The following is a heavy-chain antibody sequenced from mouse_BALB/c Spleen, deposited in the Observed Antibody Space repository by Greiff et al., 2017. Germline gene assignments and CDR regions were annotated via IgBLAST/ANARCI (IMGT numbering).Heavy chain of an antibody. CDR2: ISYSGST. V-gene: IGHV3-2*02. D-gene: IGHD1-1*01. CDR3: ARLRYYGSDY. J-gene: IGHJ2*01. Sequence: EVHLVESGPGLVKPSQSLSLTCTVTGYSITSDYAWNWIRQFPGNKLEWMGYISYSGSTSYNPSLKSRISITRDTSKNQFFLQLNSVTTEDTATYYCARLRYYGSDYWGQGTTLTVSS. CDR1: GYSITSDYA.